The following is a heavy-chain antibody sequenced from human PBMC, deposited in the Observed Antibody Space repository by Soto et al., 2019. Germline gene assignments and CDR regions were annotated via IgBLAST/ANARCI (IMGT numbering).Heavy chain of an antibody. CDR2: ISAYNGNT. J-gene: IGHJ5*02. CDR3: ARVVMEHGYNWFDT. Sequence: ASVKVSCKASGYTFTSYGISWVRQAPGQGLEWMGWISAYNGNTNYAQKLQGRVTMTTDTSTSTAYMELRSLRSDDTEVYYCARVVMEHGYNWFDTWGQGTLVTVSS. CDR1: GYTFTSYG. D-gene: IGHD2-15*01. V-gene: IGHV1-18*01.